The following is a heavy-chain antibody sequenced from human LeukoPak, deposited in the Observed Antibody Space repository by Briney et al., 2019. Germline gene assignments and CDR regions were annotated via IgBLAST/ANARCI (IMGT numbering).Heavy chain of an antibody. Sequence: SETLSLTCTVSGGSFSSSSYFWGWIRQPPGKGLDWIGSIDDSGSTYYNPSLKSRVTISVDTSKNQFSLRLSSVTAADTAVYYCARLRPRNSSGYYYYWGQGILVTVSS. CDR1: GGSFSSSSYF. CDR2: IDDSGST. J-gene: IGHJ4*02. D-gene: IGHD3-22*01. CDR3: ARLRPRNSSGYYYY. V-gene: IGHV4-39*01.